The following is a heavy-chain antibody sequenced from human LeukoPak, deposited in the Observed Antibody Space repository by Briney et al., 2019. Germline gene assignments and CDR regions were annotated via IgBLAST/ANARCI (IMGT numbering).Heavy chain of an antibody. D-gene: IGHD6-13*01. CDR3: ARPEYSSSWYAPFDY. CDR1: RFTFSSYA. CDR2: ISYDGSNK. V-gene: IGHV3-30-3*01. Sequence: PGGSLTLSCAASRFTFSSYAMHWVRQAPGKGLEWVAVISYDGSNKYYADSGKGRFTISRENCKKTLYLQMNSLRAEDTAVYYCARPEYSSSWYAPFDYWGQGTLVTVSS. J-gene: IGHJ4*02.